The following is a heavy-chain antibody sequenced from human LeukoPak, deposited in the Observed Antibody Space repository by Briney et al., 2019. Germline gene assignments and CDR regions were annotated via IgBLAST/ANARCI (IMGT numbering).Heavy chain of an antibody. CDR2: INPSGGST. CDR1: GGTFSSYA. J-gene: IGHJ4*02. CDR3: ARDQVAPTYYCDSSGYCLDY. Sequence: ASVKVSCKASGGTFSSYAISWVRQAPGQGLEWMGIINPSGGSTSYAQKFQGRVTMTRDTSTSTVYMELSSLRSEDTAVYYCARDQVAPTYYCDSSGYCLDYWGQGTLVTVSS. V-gene: IGHV1-46*01. D-gene: IGHD3-22*01.